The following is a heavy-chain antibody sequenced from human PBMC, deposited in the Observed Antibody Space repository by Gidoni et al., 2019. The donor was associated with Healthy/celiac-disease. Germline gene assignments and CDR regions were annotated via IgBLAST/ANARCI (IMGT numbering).Heavy chain of an antibody. Sequence: EVQLVESGGGLVKPGGSLRLSCAASGFTFSSYSMNWVRQAPGKGLEWVSSISSSSSYIYYADSVKGRFTISRDNAKNSLYLQMNSLRAEDTAVYYCARDEEDYGDSYFDYWGQGTLVTVSS. CDR1: GFTFSSYS. CDR2: ISSSSSYI. J-gene: IGHJ4*02. CDR3: ARDEEDYGDSYFDY. D-gene: IGHD4-17*01. V-gene: IGHV3-21*01.